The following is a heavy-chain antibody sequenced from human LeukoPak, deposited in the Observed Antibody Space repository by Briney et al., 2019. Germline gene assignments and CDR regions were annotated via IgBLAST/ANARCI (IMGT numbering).Heavy chain of an antibody. J-gene: IGHJ6*04. D-gene: IGHD3-10*02. CDR3: ASRGVRGASVF. CDR1: GDSFSSSNW. CDR2: IYHSGTT. V-gene: IGHV4-4*02. Sequence: PSGTLSLTCAVSGDSFSSSNWWSWVRQPPGKGLEWIGEIYHSGTTNYNPSLKSRVTISVDKSKNQFSLKLSSVTAADTAVYYCASRGVRGASVFWGKGTTVTVSS.